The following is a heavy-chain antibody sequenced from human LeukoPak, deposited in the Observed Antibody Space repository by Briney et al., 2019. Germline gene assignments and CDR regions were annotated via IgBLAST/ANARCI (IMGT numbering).Heavy chain of an antibody. D-gene: IGHD1-26*01. V-gene: IGHV4-30-2*01. J-gene: IGHJ4*02. CDR2: IYYSGST. CDR1: GGSISSVGYC. CDR3: ARGQRNPYYHCDY. Sequence: SQTLSLTCAVSGGSISSVGYCYSWIRQPPGKSLVWIGCIYYSGSTDYNPSLQNRVTISIDRSKNHFSLKLTSVTAADRAIYFCARGQRNPYYHCDYWGPEKPVTVSS.